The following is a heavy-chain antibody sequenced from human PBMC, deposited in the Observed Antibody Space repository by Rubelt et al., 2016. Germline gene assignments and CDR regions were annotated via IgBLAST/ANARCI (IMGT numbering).Heavy chain of an antibody. CDR3: ARDAAWARAPLDY. CDR1: GFTFSSYW. CDR2: IKHDGSEK. D-gene: IGHD6-25*01. Sequence: VQLVESGGGVVQPGRSLRLSCAASGFTFSSYWMSWVRQAPGKGLEWVANIKHDGSEKYYVDSVKGRFTISRDNAKNSLYLQMNSLRAEDTAVYYCARDAAWARAPLDYWGQGTLVTVSS. J-gene: IGHJ4*02. V-gene: IGHV3-7*01.